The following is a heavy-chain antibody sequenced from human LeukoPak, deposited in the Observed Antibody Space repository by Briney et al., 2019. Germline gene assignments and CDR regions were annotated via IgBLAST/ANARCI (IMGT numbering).Heavy chain of an antibody. CDR1: GDSISSGGYY. CDR3: AREASIAARPQSKFDP. Sequence: SETLSLTCTVSGDSISSGGYYWSWFRQPPGKGLEWIGYIYHSGTTYYNPSLKSRVTISVDRSKNQFSLKLSSVTAADTVVYYCAREASIAARPQSKFDPWGQGTLVTVSS. J-gene: IGHJ5*02. V-gene: IGHV4-30-2*01. CDR2: IYHSGTT. D-gene: IGHD6-6*01.